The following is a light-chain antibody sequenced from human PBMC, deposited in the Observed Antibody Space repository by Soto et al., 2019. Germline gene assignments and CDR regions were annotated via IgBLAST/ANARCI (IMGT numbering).Light chain of an antibody. CDR2: GAS. Sequence: EIVMTQSPATLSVSPGERATLSCRASQSISSDVAWYQQKPGQAPRLLIYGASTTATGIPARFSGSGSGTECTLTISSLQSEDVAVYNCQQYNKWPRTFGQGTKVDIK. V-gene: IGKV3-15*01. CDR1: QSISSD. CDR3: QQYNKWPRT. J-gene: IGKJ2*01.